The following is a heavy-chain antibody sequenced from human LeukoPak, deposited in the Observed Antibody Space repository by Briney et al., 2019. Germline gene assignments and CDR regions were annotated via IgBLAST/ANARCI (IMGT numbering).Heavy chain of an antibody. Sequence: ASVKVSCKASGYTFTSYYMHWVRQAPGQGPEWMGIINPSGGSTSYAQKFQGRVTMTRDMSTSTVYMELSSLRSEDTAVYYCASSLGIVGATAFDYWGQGTLVTVSS. CDR2: INPSGGST. J-gene: IGHJ4*02. V-gene: IGHV1-46*01. CDR1: GYTFTSYY. D-gene: IGHD1-26*01. CDR3: ASSLGIVGATAFDY.